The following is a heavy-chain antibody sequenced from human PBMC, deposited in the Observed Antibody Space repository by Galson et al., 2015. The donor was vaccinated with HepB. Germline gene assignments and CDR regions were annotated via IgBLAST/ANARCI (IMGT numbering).Heavy chain of an antibody. Sequence: SVKVSCKASGYTFTGYYMHWVRQAPGQGLEWMGWINPNSGGTNYAQKFQGRVTMTRDTSISTAYMELSRLRSDDTAVYYCAREYSGGFGELIAEVDYWGQGTLVTVSS. CDR3: AREYSGGFGELIAEVDY. D-gene: IGHD3-10*01. J-gene: IGHJ4*02. CDR2: INPNSGGT. CDR1: GYTFTGYY. V-gene: IGHV1-2*02.